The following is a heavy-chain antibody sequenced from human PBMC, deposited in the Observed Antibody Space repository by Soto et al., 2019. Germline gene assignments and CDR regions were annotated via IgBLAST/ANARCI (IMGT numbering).Heavy chain of an antibody. J-gene: IGHJ6*02. CDR3: ARTYCTNGVCYSSSWYYYYGMDV. CDR1: GFTFSSYA. D-gene: IGHD2-8*01. Sequence: GGSLRLSCAASGFTFSSYAMHWVRQAPGKGLEWVAVISYDGSNKYYADSVKGRFTISRDNSKNTLYLQMNSLRAEDTAVYYCARTYCTNGVCYSSSWYYYYGMDVWGQGTTVTVSS. V-gene: IGHV3-30-3*01. CDR2: ISYDGSNK.